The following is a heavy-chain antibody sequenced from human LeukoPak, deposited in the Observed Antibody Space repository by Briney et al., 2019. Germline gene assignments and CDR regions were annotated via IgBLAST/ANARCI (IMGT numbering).Heavy chain of an antibody. CDR2: ISGNNGNT. V-gene: IGHV1-18*01. Sequence: ASVKVSCKASGYTFTNYAISWVRQAPGQGLEWMGWISGNNGNTNYAQNVQGRVTMTTDTSTSTAYMELRSLRSDDTAVYYCAREFQDYDANLAFDLWGQGTMVTVSS. J-gene: IGHJ3*01. CDR3: AREFQDYDANLAFDL. D-gene: IGHD4-23*01. CDR1: GYTFTNYA.